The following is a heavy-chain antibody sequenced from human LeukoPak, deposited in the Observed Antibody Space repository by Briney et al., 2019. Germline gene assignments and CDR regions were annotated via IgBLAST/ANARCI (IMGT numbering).Heavy chain of an antibody. J-gene: IGHJ4*02. CDR2: INLGGST. D-gene: IGHD4-23*01. CDR3: ARGAGDGGNDY. CDR1: GGSFSGYY. V-gene: IGHV4-34*01. Sequence: SETLSLTCGVYGGSFSGYYWRWIRQTPGKGLEWIGEINLGGSTNYNPSLKSRVTISLDRSKKQFTLKLSSVTAADTAVYYCARGAGDGGNDYWGQGTLFTVSS.